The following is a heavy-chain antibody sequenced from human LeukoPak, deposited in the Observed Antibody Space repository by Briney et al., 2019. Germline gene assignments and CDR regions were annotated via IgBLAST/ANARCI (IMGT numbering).Heavy chain of an antibody. CDR1: GYTFTSYG. J-gene: IGHJ4*02. D-gene: IGHD6-19*01. Sequence: ASVKVSCKASGYTFTSYGISWVRQAPGQGLEWIGWISAYNGNTNYAQKLQGRVTMTTDTSTSTAYMELRSLRSDDTAVYYCARYSSGWYGGGFDYWGQGTLVTVSS. V-gene: IGHV1-18*01. CDR2: ISAYNGNT. CDR3: ARYSSGWYGGGFDY.